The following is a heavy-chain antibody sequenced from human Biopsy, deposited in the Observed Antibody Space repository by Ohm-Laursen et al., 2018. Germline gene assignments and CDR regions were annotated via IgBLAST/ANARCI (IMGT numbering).Heavy chain of an antibody. CDR1: GGPVSSNTNY. CDR2: IFYSGII. J-gene: IGHJ5*02. Sequence: SDTLSLTWTVSGGPVSSNTNYWAWIRQPPGKGLEWIGSIFYSGIIYYNPSLKSRISISVDTSKNQFSLNLNSVTAADTAVYYCARHPTGFWFDPWGQGTLVIVFS. CDR3: ARHPTGFWFDP. V-gene: IGHV4-39*01.